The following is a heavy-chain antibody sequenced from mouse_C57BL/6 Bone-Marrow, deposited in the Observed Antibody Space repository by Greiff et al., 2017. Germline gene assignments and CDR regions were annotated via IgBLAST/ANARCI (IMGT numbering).Heavy chain of an antibody. CDR3: ARWDYGSSYGWAMDY. Sequence: VKLMESGPELVKPGASVKISCKASGYAFSSSWMNWVKQRPGKGLEWIGRIYPGDGDTNYNGKFKGKATLTADKSSSTAYMQLSSLTSEDSAVYFCARWDYGSSYGWAMDYWGQGTSVTVSS. CDR1: GYAFSSSW. CDR2: IYPGDGDT. V-gene: IGHV1-82*01. D-gene: IGHD1-1*01. J-gene: IGHJ4*01.